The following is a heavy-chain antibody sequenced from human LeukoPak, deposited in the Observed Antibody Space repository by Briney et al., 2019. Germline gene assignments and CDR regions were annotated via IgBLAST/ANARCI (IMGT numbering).Heavy chain of an antibody. J-gene: IGHJ4*02. CDR3: VRHGPGGAVAGIFY. CDR2: IYHSGST. V-gene: IGHV4-38-2*02. Sequence: SETLSLTCTVSGYSISSGYYWGWIRQPPGKGLEWIGSIYHSGSTYYNPSLKSRVTISVDTSKNQFSLKVSSLTAADTAVYYCVRHGPGGAVAGIFYWGQGTLVTVSS. CDR1: GYSISSGYY. D-gene: IGHD6-19*01.